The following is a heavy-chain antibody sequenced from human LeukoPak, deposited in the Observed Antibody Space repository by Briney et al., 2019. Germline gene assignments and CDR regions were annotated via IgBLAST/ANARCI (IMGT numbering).Heavy chain of an antibody. J-gene: IGHJ4*02. Sequence: RAGGSLRLSCAASGFTFSSYAMSWVRQAPGKGLEWVSAISGSGGSTYYADSVKGRFTISRDNSKNTLYLQMNSLRAEDTAVYYCATRSGYSSSWYPQWGQGTLVTVSS. CDR3: ATRSGYSSSWYPQ. CDR2: ISGSGGST. D-gene: IGHD6-13*01. CDR1: GFTFSSYA. V-gene: IGHV3-23*01.